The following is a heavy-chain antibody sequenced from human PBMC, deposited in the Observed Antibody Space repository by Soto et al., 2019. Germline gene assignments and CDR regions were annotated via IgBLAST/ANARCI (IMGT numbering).Heavy chain of an antibody. D-gene: IGHD6-6*01. V-gene: IGHV4-31*03. CDR3: ARSYSTSSSDF. J-gene: IGHJ4*02. CDR1: GGSISTGGHF. CDR2: IYYSGTT. Sequence: QVQLQESGPGLVKPSQTLSLTCSVSGGSISTGGHFWSWIRQHPGKGLEWIGYIYYSGTTYYGPYLKSRVTISVDTSKNQFSLKLTSVTAADTAVYYCARSYSTSSSDFWGQGTLVTVSS.